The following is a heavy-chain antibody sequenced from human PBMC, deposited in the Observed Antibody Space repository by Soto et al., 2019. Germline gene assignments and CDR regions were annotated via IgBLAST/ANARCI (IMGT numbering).Heavy chain of an antibody. CDR3: AGSYSSGRYRGNWYFDL. D-gene: IGHD6-19*01. V-gene: IGHV1-69*01. CDR2: IIPIFGTE. CDR1: GGTFSSYA. J-gene: IGHJ2*01. Sequence: QVQLVQSGAEVMKPGSSVKVSCKASGGTFSSYAISWVRQAPGQGLEWMGGIIPIFGTENYAQKLQGRVTITADESTNTDYMELSSQRYEDTAVYYCAGSYSSGRYRGNWYFDLWGHGTLVTVSS.